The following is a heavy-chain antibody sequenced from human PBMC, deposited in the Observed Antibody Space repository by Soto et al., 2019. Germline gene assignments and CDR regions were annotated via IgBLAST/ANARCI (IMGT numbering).Heavy chain of an antibody. CDR3: ATEKSTMIRGVRYGMDV. J-gene: IGHJ6*02. Sequence: EVQLVETGGGLIQPGGSLRLSCAASGFTVSTNYMSWVRQVPGKGLKWVSLINSAGTPYYADSVKGRFTVSRDTSKNTPYLQMSSLRAEATAVYFCATEKSTMIRGVRYGMDVWGQGTTVTVSS. D-gene: IGHD3-10*01. CDR1: GFTVSTNY. V-gene: IGHV3-53*02. CDR2: INSAGTP.